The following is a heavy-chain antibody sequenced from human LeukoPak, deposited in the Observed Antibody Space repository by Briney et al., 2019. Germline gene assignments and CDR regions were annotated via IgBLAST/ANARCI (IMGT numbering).Heavy chain of an antibody. Sequence: GGSLRLSCVASGFTFSSYWMSWVRQAPGKGLEWVANINRDGSEKYYVDSVKGRFTISRDNAKNSLFLQMNSLRAEDTAVYYCARHLSGVTGYTYGRGIDYWGQGTLVTVSS. J-gene: IGHJ4*02. CDR2: INRDGSEK. CDR1: GFTFSSYW. D-gene: IGHD5-18*01. V-gene: IGHV3-7*01. CDR3: ARHLSGVTGYTYGRGIDY.